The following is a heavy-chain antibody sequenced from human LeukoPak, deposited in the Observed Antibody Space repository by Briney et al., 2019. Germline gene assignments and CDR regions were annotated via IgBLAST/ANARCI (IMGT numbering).Heavy chain of an antibody. CDR1: GYTFTSYG. CDR3: ARPIAVAGTLYSDY. J-gene: IGHJ4*02. D-gene: IGHD6-19*01. V-gene: IGHV1-18*04. Sequence: ASVKVSCKASGYTFTSYGISWVRQAPGQGLEWMGWISAYNGNTNYAQKLQGRVTMTTDTSTSTAYMELRSLRSDDTAVYYCARPIAVAGTLYSDYWGQGTLVTVSS. CDR2: ISAYNGNT.